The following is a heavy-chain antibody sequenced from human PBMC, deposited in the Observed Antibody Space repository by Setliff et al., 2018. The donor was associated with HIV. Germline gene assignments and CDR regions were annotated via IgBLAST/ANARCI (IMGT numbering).Heavy chain of an antibody. CDR1: GGTFSSYA. V-gene: IGHV1-69*06. D-gene: IGHD3-22*01. J-gene: IGHJ3*02. Sequence: SVKVFCKASGGTFSSYAISWVRQAPRQGLEWMGGIIPIFGTANYAQKFQGRVTITADKSTSTAYMELSSLRSEDTAVYYCARDPLYDSSGFPSELGAFDIWGQGTMVTVSS. CDR3: ARDPLYDSSGFPSELGAFDI. CDR2: IIPIFGTA.